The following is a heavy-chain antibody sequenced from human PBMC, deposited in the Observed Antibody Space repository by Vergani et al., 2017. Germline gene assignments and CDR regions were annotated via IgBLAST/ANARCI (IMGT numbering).Heavy chain of an antibody. Sequence: QVQLQESGPGLVKPSQTLSLTCTVSGGSISSGSYYWSWIRQPAGKGLEWIGRIYTSGSTNYNPSLKSRVTMSVDTSKNQFSLKLSSVTAADTAVYYCARGPDGCSSTSCYPLYYYYYYMDVWGKGTTVTVSS. CDR3: ARGPDGCSSTSCYPLYYYYYYMDV. D-gene: IGHD2-2*01. V-gene: IGHV4-61*02. J-gene: IGHJ6*03. CDR2: IYTSGST. CDR1: GGSISSGSYY.